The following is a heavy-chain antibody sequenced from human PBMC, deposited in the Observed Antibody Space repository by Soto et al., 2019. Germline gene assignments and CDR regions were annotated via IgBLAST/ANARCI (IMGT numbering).Heavy chain of an antibody. V-gene: IGHV3-53*01. CDR1: GLSVRNNY. CDR3: VRPLPSGRNYGMDV. Sequence: EVQLVESGGGLIQPGGSLRLSCTASGLSVRNNYMSWVRQAPGMGLEWVSVIYNDGTTYYADSVKGRFTIARDTSKNTVSLQMDSLRAEDTAVYYCVRPLPSGRNYGMDVWGQGTTVTVSS. CDR2: IYNDGTT. J-gene: IGHJ6*02. D-gene: IGHD3-10*01.